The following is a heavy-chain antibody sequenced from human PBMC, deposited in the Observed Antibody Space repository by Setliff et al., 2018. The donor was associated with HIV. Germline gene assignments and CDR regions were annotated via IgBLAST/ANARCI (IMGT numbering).Heavy chain of an antibody. CDR1: GGSTSNEY. V-gene: IGHV4-59*04. CDR2: IYDSGNT. D-gene: IGHD1-26*01. J-gene: IGHJ4*02. Sequence: PSETLSLTCTVSGGSTSNEYWSWIRQPPGKGLEWIGYIYDSGNTQYNPSLKSRVTMSEETSKNQFSLKLKSVTAADTAIYFCARGKGGLVGPAEFDYWGPGTLVTVSS. CDR3: ARGKGGLVGPAEFDY.